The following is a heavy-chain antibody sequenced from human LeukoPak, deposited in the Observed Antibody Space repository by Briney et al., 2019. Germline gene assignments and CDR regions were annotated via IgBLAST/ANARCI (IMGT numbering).Heavy chain of an antibody. J-gene: IGHJ4*02. CDR3: ARGISPTPDIVVVPAAQYYFDY. CDR2: SSDNGNS. V-gene: IGHV4-59*12. CDR1: GGSISSYY. D-gene: IGHD2-2*01. Sequence: SETLSHTCTVSGGSISSYYRSWIRQPPWKGLEWIAYSSDNGNSNYNPSLKSRVTASVDTSKNQFYLKLSSVTAADTAVYYCARGISPTPDIVVVPAAQYYFDYWGQGTLVTVSS.